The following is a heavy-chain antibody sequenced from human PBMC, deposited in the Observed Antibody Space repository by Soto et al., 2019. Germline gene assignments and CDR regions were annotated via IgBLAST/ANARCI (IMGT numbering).Heavy chain of an antibody. Sequence: EASVKVSCKASGYTFSSYGISWVRQAPGQGLEWMGWISAYNGDVNYAQNFQGRVTMATDTSTSTAYMELRSLRSDDTAIYYCARDGPLISSRSWLDPWGPGTLVTVSS. CDR3: ARDGPLISSRSWLDP. V-gene: IGHV1-18*04. CDR1: GYTFSSYG. D-gene: IGHD3-16*01. CDR2: ISAYNGDV. J-gene: IGHJ5*02.